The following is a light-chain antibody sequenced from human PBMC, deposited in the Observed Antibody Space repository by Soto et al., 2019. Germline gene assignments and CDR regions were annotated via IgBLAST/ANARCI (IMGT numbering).Light chain of an antibody. V-gene: IGKV1-5*03. CDR3: QQYNSYPT. CDR1: QSISSW. CDR2: KAS. J-gene: IGKJ1*01. Sequence: DIQMTQSPSTLSASVGDRVTITCRASQSISSWLAWYQQKPGKAPKLLIYKASSLESGVPSRFSGRGSGTELTLTISSLQPDDFAPYYCQQYNSYPTFGQGTKVEIK.